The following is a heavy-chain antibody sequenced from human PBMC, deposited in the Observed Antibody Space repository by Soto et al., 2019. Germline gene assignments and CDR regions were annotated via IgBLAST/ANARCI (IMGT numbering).Heavy chain of an antibody. J-gene: IGHJ1*01. D-gene: IGHD2-15*01. CDR1: GFTFSTYS. V-gene: IGHV3-48*01. CDR2: ISSGSSTI. Sequence: GGSLRLSCAASGFTFSTYSMNWVRQAPGKGLEWVSYISSGSSTIYYADSVKGRFTISRDNAKNSLYLQMNSLRAEDTAVYYCAKEYCSGGSCYDEYFQHWGQGTLVTVSS. CDR3: AKEYCSGGSCYDEYFQH.